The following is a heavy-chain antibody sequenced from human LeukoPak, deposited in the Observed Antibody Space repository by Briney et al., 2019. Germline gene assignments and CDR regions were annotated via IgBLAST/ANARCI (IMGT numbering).Heavy chain of an antibody. D-gene: IGHD3-9*01. CDR1: GYTFTGYY. V-gene: IGHV1-2*02. CDR3: ARERYDILTGYPTYYFDY. CDR2: INPNSGGT. Sequence: ASVKVSCKASGYTFTGYYMHWVRRAPGQGLEWMGWINPNSGGTNYAQKFQGRVTMTRDTSISTAYMELSRLRSDDTAVYYCARERYDILTGYPTYYFDYWGQGTLVTVSS. J-gene: IGHJ4*02.